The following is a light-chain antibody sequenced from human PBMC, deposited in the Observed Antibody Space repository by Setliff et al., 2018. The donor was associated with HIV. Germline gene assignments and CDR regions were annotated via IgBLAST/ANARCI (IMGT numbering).Light chain of an antibody. CDR1: SSNIGAPYD. Sequence: QFVLTQPPSVSGAPGQRVTISCTGSSSNIGAPYDVHWYQHLPGTAPKLLIYGDSNRPSGVPDRFSGSKSGTSVSLAITGLQAEDEADYYCQSYDNSLSGYVFGTGTKVTVL. CDR2: GDS. V-gene: IGLV1-40*01. CDR3: QSYDNSLSGYV. J-gene: IGLJ1*01.